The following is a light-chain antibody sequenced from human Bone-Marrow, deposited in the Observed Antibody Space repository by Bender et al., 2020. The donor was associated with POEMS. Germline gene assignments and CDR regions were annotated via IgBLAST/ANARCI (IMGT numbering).Light chain of an antibody. Sequence: QSALTQPASVSGSPGQSITISCIGTSSDIGGYDYVSWYQHHPGKAPKLIIFDVTDRPSGVSDRFSASKSGTTASLSISGLQTEDEADYYCSSYTSGSIAVFGGGTKVTVL. CDR1: SSDIGGYDY. J-gene: IGLJ3*02. CDR3: SSYTSGSIAV. CDR2: DVT. V-gene: IGLV2-14*03.